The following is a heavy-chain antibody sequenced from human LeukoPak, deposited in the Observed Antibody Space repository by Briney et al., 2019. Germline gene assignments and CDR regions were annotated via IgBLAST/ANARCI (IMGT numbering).Heavy chain of an antibody. CDR2: IKQDGSEK. D-gene: IGHD3-3*01. CDR1: GFTFSSYW. V-gene: IGHV3-7*01. CDR3: ARASSGYDFWSGNYYYYYMDV. J-gene: IGHJ6*03. Sequence: GGSLRLSCAASGFTFSSYWMSWVRQAPGKGLEWVANIKQDGSEKYYVDSVKGRFTISRDNAKNSLYLQMNSLRAEDTAVYYCARASSGYDFWSGNYYYYYMDVWGKGTTVTVSS.